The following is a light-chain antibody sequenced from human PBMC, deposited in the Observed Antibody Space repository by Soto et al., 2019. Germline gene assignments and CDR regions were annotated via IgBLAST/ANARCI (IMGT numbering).Light chain of an antibody. V-gene: IGKV1-5*03. J-gene: IGKJ1*01. CDR3: EQYNSDSST. CDR1: QSISVW. Sequence: DIQMTQSPSTLSASVGDRVTITCRASQSISVWLAWYQQKAGKAPNLLIYKATRLESAVPSRFSGSGSETEFTRTISGVQPGDSATDYREQYNSDSSTFGHGTKVEIK. CDR2: KAT.